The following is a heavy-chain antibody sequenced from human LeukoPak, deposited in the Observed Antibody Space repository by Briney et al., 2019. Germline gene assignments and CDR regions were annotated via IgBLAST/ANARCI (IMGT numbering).Heavy chain of an antibody. J-gene: IGHJ4*02. V-gene: IGHV4-59*13. D-gene: IGHD2-21*02. CDR2: IYYSGST. CDR1: GPSISGYY. Sequence: SETLSLTCTFSGPSISGYYCSWIRQPPRKGLEWIAHIYYSGSTYYSPSLKSRVTISVDTSKNQCSLKLTSVTAADTAVYYCARAGHCGGDCYPFDYWGQGTLVTVSS. CDR3: ARAGHCGGDCYPFDY.